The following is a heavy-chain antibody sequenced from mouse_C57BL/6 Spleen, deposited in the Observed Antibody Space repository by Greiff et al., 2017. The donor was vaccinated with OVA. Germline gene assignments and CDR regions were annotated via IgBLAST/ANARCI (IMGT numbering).Heavy chain of an antibody. CDR2: INYDGSST. J-gene: IGHJ3*01. Sequence: EVQLVESGGGLVKPGGSLKLSCAASGFTFSDYYMAWVRQVPEKGLEWVANINYDGSSTYYLDSLKSRFIISRENAKNILYLQMSSLKSEDTATYYCARGGDWGAWFAYWGQGTLVTVSA. CDR3: ARGGDWGAWFAY. CDR1: GFTFSDYY. V-gene: IGHV5-16*01. D-gene: IGHD4-1*01.